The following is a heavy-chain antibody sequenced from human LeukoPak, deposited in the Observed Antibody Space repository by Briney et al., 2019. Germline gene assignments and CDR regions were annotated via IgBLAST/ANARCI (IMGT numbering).Heavy chain of an antibody. CDR3: AREGAYSSNWFDP. CDR2: INPNSGNT. CDR1: GYTFTGYY. V-gene: IGHV1-8*02. Sequence: ASVKVSCKASGYTFTGYYMHWVRQAPGQGLEWMGWINPNSGNTGYAQKFQGRVTMTRNTSISTAYMELSSLRSEDTAVYYCAREGAYSSNWFDPWGQGTLVIVSS. D-gene: IGHD3-16*01. J-gene: IGHJ5*02.